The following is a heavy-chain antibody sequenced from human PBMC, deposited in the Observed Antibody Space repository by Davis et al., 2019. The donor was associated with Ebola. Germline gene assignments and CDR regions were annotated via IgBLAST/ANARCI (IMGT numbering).Heavy chain of an antibody. V-gene: IGHV4-4*02. CDR1: GASISSSNW. D-gene: IGHD1-7*01. Sequence: MPSETLSLTCAVSGASISSSNWWNWVRPPPGGGLEWTGSIYHSGAPHYNPSLKSRITTSIDTSKNQFSLKLTSVTAADTAVYYCARRLELLKGVWDYYLDYWGPGTLVTVSS. CDR2: IYHSGAP. J-gene: IGHJ4*02. CDR3: ARRLELLKGVWDYYLDY.